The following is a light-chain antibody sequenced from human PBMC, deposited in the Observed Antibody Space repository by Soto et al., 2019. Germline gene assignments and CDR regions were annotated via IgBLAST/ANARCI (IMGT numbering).Light chain of an antibody. V-gene: IGLV2-14*03. CDR3: SSYTSTNSWV. J-gene: IGLJ3*02. CDR2: DVS. Sequence: QSALTQSASVSGSPGQSITISCTGTSSDVGGYNYVSWYQQHPGKAPKLIIYDVSNRPSGVSTRFPGSTSGNTASLTISGLRAEDGADYSCSSYTSTNSWVFGGGTKLTVL. CDR1: SSDVGGYNY.